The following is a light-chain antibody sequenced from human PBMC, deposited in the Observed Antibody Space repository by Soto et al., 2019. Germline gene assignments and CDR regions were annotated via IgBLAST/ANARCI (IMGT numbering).Light chain of an antibody. CDR2: EDS. J-gene: IGLJ3*02. CDR3: CSYAGSSTSWV. CDR1: SSDAGNYNF. Sequence: QSVLTQPASVSGSPGQSITISCTGTSSDAGNYNFVSWYQQHPGKAPKVIIYEDSTRPSGVSNRISGSKSGNTASLTISGLQAEDEADDYCCSYAGSSTSWVFGGGTTLTVL. V-gene: IGLV2-23*01.